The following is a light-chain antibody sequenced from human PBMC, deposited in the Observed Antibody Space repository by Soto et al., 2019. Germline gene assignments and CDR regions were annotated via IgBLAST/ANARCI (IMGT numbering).Light chain of an antibody. CDR2: GAS. V-gene: IGKV3-20*01. Sequence: ESVLMRSPGILFLSPGATANLYCRAIQTVSSNYLAWFQQKSGQAPRLLIYGASSRATGIPDRFSGSGSGTDFTLTITRLEPEDFAVYYCHHYGKSPIYTSAPGTKVDI. CDR1: QTVSSNY. CDR3: HHYGKSPIYT. J-gene: IGKJ3*01.